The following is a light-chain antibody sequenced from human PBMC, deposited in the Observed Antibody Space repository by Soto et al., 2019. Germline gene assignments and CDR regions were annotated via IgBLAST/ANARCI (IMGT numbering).Light chain of an antibody. CDR1: GSSIGSHD. J-gene: IGLJ3*02. V-gene: IGLV1-47*02. CDR3: AAWDGSLSGRV. Sequence: QSVLTQPPSASGTPGQRVIISCSGGGSSIGSHDVYWYQHLPGTAPKVLIYRNDQRPSGVPDRFSGSKSGTSASLAISGLRSEDEADYYCAAWDGSLSGRVFGGGTKLTVL. CDR2: RND.